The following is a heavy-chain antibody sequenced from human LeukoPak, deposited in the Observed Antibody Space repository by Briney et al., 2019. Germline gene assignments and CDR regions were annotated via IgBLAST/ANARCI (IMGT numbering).Heavy chain of an antibody. CDR1: GGTFISYA. V-gene: IGHV1-69*01. J-gene: IGHJ4*02. CDR3: ASTESALHYSSSWYDY. CDR2: IIPIFGTA. D-gene: IGHD6-13*01. Sequence: GASVKVSCKASGGTFISYAISWVRQAPGQGLEWMGGIIPIFGTANYAQKFQGRVTITADESTSTAYMELSSLRSEDTAVYYCASTESALHYSSSWYDYWGQGTLVTVSS.